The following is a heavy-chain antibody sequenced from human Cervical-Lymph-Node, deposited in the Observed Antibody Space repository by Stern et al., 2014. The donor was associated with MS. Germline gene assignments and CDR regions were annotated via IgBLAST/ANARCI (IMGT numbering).Heavy chain of an antibody. CDR2: IIPIFGAA. V-gene: IGHV1-69*01. CDR1: GGTFSSYA. J-gene: IGHJ3*02. Sequence: QVQLVQSGAEVKKPGSSVKVSCKASGGTFSSYAINWVRQAPGQGLEWMGGIIPIFGAANYAQKFQVRVTITADESTNTAYMDLNSLRSDDTAVYYCARATVARGAFDIWGQGTMVTVST. CDR3: ARATVARGAFDI. D-gene: IGHD4-23*01.